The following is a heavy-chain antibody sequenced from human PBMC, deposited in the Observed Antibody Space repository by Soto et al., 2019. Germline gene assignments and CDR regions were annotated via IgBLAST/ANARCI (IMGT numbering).Heavy chain of an antibody. J-gene: IGHJ4*02. V-gene: IGHV3-23*01. Sequence: PGGSLRLSCAASGFTFSSYGMHWVRQAPGKGLEWVSAISGSGSNTYYADSVKGRFTISRDNSKNTLYLQMNSLRAEDTAVYYCAKVWIAWEATTNYYFDYWGQGTLVTVSS. D-gene: IGHD1-1*01. CDR2: ISGSGSNT. CDR1: GFTFSSYG. CDR3: AKVWIAWEATTNYYFDY.